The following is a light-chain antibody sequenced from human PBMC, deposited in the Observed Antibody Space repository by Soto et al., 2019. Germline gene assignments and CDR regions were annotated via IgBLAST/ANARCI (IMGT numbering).Light chain of an antibody. CDR1: QSVSNN. J-gene: IGKJ5*01. V-gene: IGKV3D-15*01. CDR2: GAS. CDR3: QHYSKYPIT. Sequence: EIVMTQSPATLSVSPGERATLSCRASQSVSNNLSWYRQKPGQAPRLLIYGASTRATGIPASISGSGSGTELPITIRRLQSEDFAFYYCQHYSKYPITFGQGTRLEIK.